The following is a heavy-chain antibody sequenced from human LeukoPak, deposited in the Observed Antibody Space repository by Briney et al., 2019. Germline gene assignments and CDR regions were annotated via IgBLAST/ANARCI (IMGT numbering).Heavy chain of an antibody. D-gene: IGHD6-13*01. V-gene: IGHV3-7*01. J-gene: IGHJ5*01. CDR3: TGSKGLTAAGCHDS. CDR1: GFTFSSYW. Sequence: GGSLRLSCAASGFTFSSYWMNWVRQVPGKGLEWVANIKKDGNEKNYVDAVKGRFTISRDNARNSLFLQMNSLRVEDTAVYYCTGSKGLTAAGCHDSWGQGTLVTVSS. CDR2: IKKDGNEK.